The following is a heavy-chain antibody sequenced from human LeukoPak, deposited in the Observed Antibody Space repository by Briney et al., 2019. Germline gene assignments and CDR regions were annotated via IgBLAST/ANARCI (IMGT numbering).Heavy chain of an antibody. CDR3: AKDRGPYSGYDSFFDF. CDR1: GFTFSSYW. D-gene: IGHD5-12*01. J-gene: IGHJ4*02. V-gene: IGHV3-23*01. Sequence: GGSLRLSCAVSGFTFSSYWMTWVRQAPGKGLEWVSGISGSGGSTYYSDSVKGRFTISRDNSKNTLFLQMNSLRAEDTAVYYCAKDRGPYSGYDSFFDFWGQGTLVTVSS. CDR2: ISGSGGST.